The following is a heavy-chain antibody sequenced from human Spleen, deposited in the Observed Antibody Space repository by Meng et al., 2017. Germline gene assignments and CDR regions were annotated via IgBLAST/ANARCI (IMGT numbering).Heavy chain of an antibody. CDR2: ISAGGGST. D-gene: IGHD6-13*01. Sequence: GESLKISCGASGFTFSSYAVNWVRQAPGKGLEWVSSISAGGGSTDYADSVKGRFTISRDNSKNTLYLQMNSLRADDTAVYYCAKVKSSSSVRGAFDVWGQGTRVT. CDR3: AKVKSSSSVRGAFDV. J-gene: IGHJ3*01. CDR1: GFTFSSYA. V-gene: IGHV3-23*01.